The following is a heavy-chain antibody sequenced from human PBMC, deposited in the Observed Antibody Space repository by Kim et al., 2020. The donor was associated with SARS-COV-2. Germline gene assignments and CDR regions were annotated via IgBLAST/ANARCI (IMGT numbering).Heavy chain of an antibody. J-gene: IGHJ6*02. Sequence: GGSLRLSCAASGFTFSSYWMHWVRQAPGKGLVWVSRINSDGSSTSYADSVKGRFTISRDNAKNTLYLQMNSLRAEDTAVYYCAREEGGSGSYYLHYYYYYGMDVWGQGTTVTVSS. D-gene: IGHD3-10*01. CDR3: AREEGGSGSYYLHYYYYYGMDV. V-gene: IGHV3-74*01. CDR1: GFTFSSYW. CDR2: INSDGSST.